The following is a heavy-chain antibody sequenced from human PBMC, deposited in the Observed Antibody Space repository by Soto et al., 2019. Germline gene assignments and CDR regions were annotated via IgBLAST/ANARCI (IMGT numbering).Heavy chain of an antibody. J-gene: IGHJ4*02. V-gene: IGHV4-34*01. D-gene: IGHD3-10*01. CDR3: ARVLSSGEDY. Sequence: QVQLQQWGAGLLKPSETLSLTCAVYGGSFSGYYWSWIRQPPGKGLEWIGEINHSGSTNYNPSLKSRVPISVDTSKNQFSLKLSSVTAADTAVYYCARVLSSGEDYWGQGTLVTVSS. CDR2: INHSGST. CDR1: GGSFSGYY.